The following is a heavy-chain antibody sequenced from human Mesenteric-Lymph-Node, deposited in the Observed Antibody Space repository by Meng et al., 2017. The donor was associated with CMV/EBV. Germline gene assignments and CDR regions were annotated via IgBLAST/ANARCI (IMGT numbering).Heavy chain of an antibody. CDR1: GFTFSAYY. D-gene: IGHD6-13*01. Sequence: GGSLRLSCAASGFTFSAYYMNWVRQAPGKGLEWVSSISSSSSYIYYADSVKGRFTISRDNAKNSLYLQMNSLRAEDTAVYYCARALSSSSIPYYYYYGMDVWGQGTTVTVSS. CDR2: ISSSSSYI. V-gene: IGHV3-21*01. J-gene: IGHJ6*02. CDR3: ARALSSSSIPYYYYYGMDV.